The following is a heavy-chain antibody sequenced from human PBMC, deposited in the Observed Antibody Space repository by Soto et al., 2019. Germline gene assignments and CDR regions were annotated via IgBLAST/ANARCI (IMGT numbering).Heavy chain of an antibody. J-gene: IGHJ4*02. CDR2: IIPLLGIA. CDR1: GGTFSSYT. D-gene: IGHD3-16*02. Sequence: QVQLVQSGAEVKKPGSSVKVSCKASGGTFSSYTISWVRQAPGHGLEWMGRIIPLLGIANYAQKFQGRVKITADKSTSSDYMDGSSLRTEDTAVYSWARLQLGEFSFNDYWGQGTLVTVSS. V-gene: IGHV1-69*02. CDR3: ARLQLGEFSFNDY.